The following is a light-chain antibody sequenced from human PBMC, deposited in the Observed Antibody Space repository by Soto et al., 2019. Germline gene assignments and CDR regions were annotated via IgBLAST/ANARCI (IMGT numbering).Light chain of an antibody. CDR2: GTS. CDR1: RSVTSSY. CDR3: QQRNNWPQFI. Sequence: EIVLTRSPGTLSLSPGERATLSCRAIRSVTSSYLAWYQQKPGQAPRLLIYGTSNRATGIPDRFSGSGSGTDFTLIISSLEPEDFAVYYCQQRNNWPQFIFGQGTKVDIK. J-gene: IGKJ2*01. V-gene: IGKV3D-20*02.